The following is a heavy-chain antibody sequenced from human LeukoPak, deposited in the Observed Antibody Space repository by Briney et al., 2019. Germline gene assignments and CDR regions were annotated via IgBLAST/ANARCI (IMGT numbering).Heavy chain of an antibody. CDR2: INHSGST. CDR3: ARSAEYSSGWLSFDY. D-gene: IGHD6-19*01. V-gene: IGHV4-34*01. Sequence: SETLSLTCTVSGGSISSYYWSWIRQPPGKGLEWIGEINHSGSTNYNPSLKSRVTISVDTSKNQFSLKLSSVTAADTAVYYCARSAEYSSGWLSFDYWGQGTLVTVSS. J-gene: IGHJ4*02. CDR1: GGSISSYY.